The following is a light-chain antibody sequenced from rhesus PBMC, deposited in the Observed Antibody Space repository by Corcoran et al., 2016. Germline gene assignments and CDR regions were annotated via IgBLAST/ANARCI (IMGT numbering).Light chain of an antibody. CDR3: QQCSNSPRT. CDR1: QSMSSW. V-gene: IGKV1-22*01. Sequence: DIQMTQSPSSLSASVGDTVTITCRASQSMSSWLAWYQQKPGKAPKILYYKASTLQSGVPSRFSGSGSGTDFTLTISVLQSEDFATYSCQQCSNSPRTFGRGNKVDIK. J-gene: IGKJ1*01. CDR2: KAS.